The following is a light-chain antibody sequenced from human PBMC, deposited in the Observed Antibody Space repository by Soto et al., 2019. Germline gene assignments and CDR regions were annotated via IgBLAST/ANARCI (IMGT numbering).Light chain of an antibody. CDR3: QQYNNWPPIT. CDR2: GAS. V-gene: IGKV3-15*01. CDR1: QTVRNN. Sequence: TQSPGTLSLSPGERATLSCRASQTVRNNYLAWYQQKPGQAPRLLIYGASTRATGIPARFSGSGSGTEFTLTISSLQSEDFAVYYCQQYNNWPPITFGQGTRLEIK. J-gene: IGKJ5*01.